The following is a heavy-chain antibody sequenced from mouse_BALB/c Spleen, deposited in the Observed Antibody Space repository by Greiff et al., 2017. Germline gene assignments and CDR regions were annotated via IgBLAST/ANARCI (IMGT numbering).Heavy chain of an antibody. J-gene: IGHJ3*01. CDR1: GFSLTSYG. CDR2: IWSGGST. Sequence: VKLVESGPGLVQPSQSLSITCTVSGFSLTSYGVHWVRQSPGKGLEWLGVIWSGGSTDYNAAFISRLSISKDNSKSQVFFKMNSLQANDTAIYYCASPYYDPTWFAYWGQGTLVTVSA. D-gene: IGHD2-4*01. V-gene: IGHV2-2*02. CDR3: ASPYYDPTWFAY.